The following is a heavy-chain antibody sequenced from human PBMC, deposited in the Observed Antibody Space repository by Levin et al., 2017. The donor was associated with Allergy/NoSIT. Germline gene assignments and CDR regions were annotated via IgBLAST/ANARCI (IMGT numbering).Heavy chain of an antibody. V-gene: IGHV1-58*02. CDR2: IVVGSGNT. CDR1: GFTFTSSA. J-gene: IGHJ6*03. D-gene: IGHD2-2*01. Sequence: SVKVSCKASGFTFTSSAMQWVRQARGQRLEWIGWIVVGSGNTNYAQKFQERVTITRDMSTSTAYMELSSLRSEDTAVYYCAAVVVPAATVPYYYYMDGWGKGTTVTVSS. CDR3: AAVVVPAATVPYYYYMDG.